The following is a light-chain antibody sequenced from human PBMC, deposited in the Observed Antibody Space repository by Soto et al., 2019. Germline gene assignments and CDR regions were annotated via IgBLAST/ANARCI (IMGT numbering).Light chain of an antibody. CDR2: AAS. CDR1: QGIRND. CDR3: QQLNSYPLT. V-gene: IGKV1-17*01. Sequence: IHMTLPASSLSASVGHSVTIVCRASQGIRNDLGWYQQKQGKATKRLIYAASSLQSGVPSRFSGSYYGTDFNLTISSLQTEDFATYYCQQLNSYPLTFGGGTKVDIK. J-gene: IGKJ4*01.